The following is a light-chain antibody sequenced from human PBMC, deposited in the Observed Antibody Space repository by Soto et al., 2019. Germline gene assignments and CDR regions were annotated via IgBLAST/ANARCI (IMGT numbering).Light chain of an antibody. CDR3: SSYISSSTFVV. CDR1: SRDVGGYNY. V-gene: IGLV2-14*01. J-gene: IGLJ2*01. Sequence: QAVVTQPASVSGSPGQSITISCTGTSRDVGGYNYVSWHQQHPGKAPKVIITEVSNRPSGVSNRFSGSKSGNTASLTISGLQAEDEADYYCSSYISSSTFVVFGEGTKLTVL. CDR2: EVS.